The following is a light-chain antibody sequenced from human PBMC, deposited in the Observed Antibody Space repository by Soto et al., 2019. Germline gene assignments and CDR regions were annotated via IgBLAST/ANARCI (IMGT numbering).Light chain of an antibody. V-gene: IGKV3-11*01. CDR2: DAS. CDR3: QQRSNWPS. CDR1: QSVSSY. J-gene: IGKJ3*01. Sequence: EIVLTQSPATLSLSPRERATLSCRASQSVSSYLAWYQQKPGQAPRLLIYDASNRATGTPARFSGSGSGTDFTLTISSLEPEDFAVYYCQQRSNWPSFGPGTKVDIK.